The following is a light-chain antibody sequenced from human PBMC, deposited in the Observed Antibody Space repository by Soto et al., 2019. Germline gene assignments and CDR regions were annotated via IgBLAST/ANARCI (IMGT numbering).Light chain of an antibody. Sequence: DIQLTQSPSFPSASVGDGVTITCRASQGIRDKLAWYQQKPGKAPKVLMYDAYTLLSGVPSRLSGSACGTEFIFIFSSVQPEDSATYYCQQLDKYPITFGGGTKVDIK. CDR2: DAY. V-gene: IGKV1-9*01. J-gene: IGKJ4*01. CDR3: QQLDKYPIT. CDR1: QGIRDK.